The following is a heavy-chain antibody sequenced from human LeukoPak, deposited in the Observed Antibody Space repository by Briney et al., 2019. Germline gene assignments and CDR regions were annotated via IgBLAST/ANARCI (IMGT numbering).Heavy chain of an antibody. CDR3: ARDLGSGWYRYYGMDV. D-gene: IGHD6-19*01. V-gene: IGHV4-38-2*02. J-gene: IGHJ6*02. Sequence: PSETLSLTCTVSGYSISSGYYWGWIRQPPGKGLEWIGSIYHSGSTYYNPSLKSRVTISVDTSKNQFSLQLNSVTPGDTAVYYCARDLGSGWYRYYGMDVWGQGTTVTVSS. CDR2: IYHSGST. CDR1: GYSISSGYY.